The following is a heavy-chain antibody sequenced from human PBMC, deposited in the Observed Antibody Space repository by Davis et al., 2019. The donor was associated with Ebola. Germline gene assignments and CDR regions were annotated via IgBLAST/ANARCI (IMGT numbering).Heavy chain of an antibody. V-gene: IGHV1-3*01. J-gene: IGHJ6*02. CDR2: INAGNGNT. D-gene: IGHD5-12*01. CDR1: GYTFTSYA. Sequence: ASVKVSCKASGYTFTSYALHWVRQAPGQRLEWMGWINAGNGNTKYSQKFQGRVTITRDTSASTAYMELSSLRSEDTAVYYCATVDIVATTQRRYYYYGMDVWGQGTTVTVSS. CDR3: ATVDIVATTQRRYYYYGMDV.